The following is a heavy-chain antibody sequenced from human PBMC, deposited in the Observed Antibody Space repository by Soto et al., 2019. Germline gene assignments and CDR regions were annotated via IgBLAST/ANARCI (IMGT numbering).Heavy chain of an antibody. J-gene: IGHJ1*01. V-gene: IGHV1-18*01. CDR2: ISAYNGNT. Sequence: QVQLVQSGAEVKKPGASVRVSCKASGYTFTSYGISWVRQAPGQGLERMGWISAYNGNTNYAQKLQGRVTMTTDTSTSTAYMELRSLRSDDTAVYYCARDRVVVVVAATPVYFQHWGQGTLVTVSS. CDR1: GYTFTSYG. D-gene: IGHD2-15*01. CDR3: ARDRVVVVVAATPVYFQH.